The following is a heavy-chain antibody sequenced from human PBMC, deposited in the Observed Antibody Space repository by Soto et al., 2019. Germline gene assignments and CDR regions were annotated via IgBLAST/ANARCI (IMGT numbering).Heavy chain of an antibody. J-gene: IGHJ4*02. CDR1: GFTFSSYA. V-gene: IGHV3-64D*06. D-gene: IGHD1-26*01. CDR3: VKGKIVGALTTFDY. CDR2: ISSNGGST. Sequence: GGTLRLSCSASGFTFSSYAMHWVRQAPGKGLEYVSAISSNGGSTYYADSVKGRFTISRDNSKNTLYLQMSSLRAEDTAVYYCVKGKIVGALTTFDYWGQGTLVTVSS.